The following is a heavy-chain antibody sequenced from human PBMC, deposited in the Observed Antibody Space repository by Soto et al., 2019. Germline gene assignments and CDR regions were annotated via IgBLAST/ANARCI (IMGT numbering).Heavy chain of an antibody. CDR3: ARGGYYYDYVWGSHYNDAFDI. CDR1: GYTFTSYY. V-gene: IGHV1-46*01. Sequence: GASVKVSCKASGYTFTSYYMHWVRQAPGQGLEWMGIIIPSGGSTSYAQKFQGRVTMTRDTSTSTVYMELSSLRSEDTAVYYCARGGYYYDYVWGSHYNDAFDIWGQGTMVTVSS. D-gene: IGHD3-16*01. CDR2: IIPSGGST. J-gene: IGHJ3*02.